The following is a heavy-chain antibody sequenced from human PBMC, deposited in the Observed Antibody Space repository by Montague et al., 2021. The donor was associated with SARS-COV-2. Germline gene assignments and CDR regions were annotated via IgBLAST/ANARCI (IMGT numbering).Heavy chain of an antibody. CDR3: ARAVSVRRAVNWFDP. CDR1: GGSMSDHY. D-gene: IGHD3-10*01. Sequence: SETLSLTCTVSGGSMSDHYWAWIRQPPGKGLEWLANIYYSGGINSXASLESRVTMSVDTSKNQFSLKLTSVTAADTAVYYCARAVSVRRAVNWFDPWGQGTLVTVSS. V-gene: IGHV4-59*11. CDR2: IYYSGGI. J-gene: IGHJ5*02.